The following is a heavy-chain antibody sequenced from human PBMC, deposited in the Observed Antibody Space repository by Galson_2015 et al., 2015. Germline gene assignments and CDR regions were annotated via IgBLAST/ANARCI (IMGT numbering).Heavy chain of an antibody. CDR3: ARGVYYDSSGYYLDY. J-gene: IGHJ4*02. CDR2: ISAYNGNT. D-gene: IGHD3-22*01. CDR1: GYTFTSYG. V-gene: IGHV1-18*01. Sequence: SVKDSCKASGYTFTSYGISWVRQAPGQGLEWMGWISAYNGNTNYAQKLQGRVTMTTDTSTSTAYMELRSLRSDDTAVYYCARGVYYDSSGYYLDYWGQGTLVTVSS.